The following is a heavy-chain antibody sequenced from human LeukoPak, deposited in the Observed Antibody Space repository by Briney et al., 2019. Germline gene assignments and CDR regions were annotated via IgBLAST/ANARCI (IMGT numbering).Heavy chain of an antibody. V-gene: IGHV2-70*11. Sequence: SGPTLVNPTQTLTLTCTFSGFSLSTSGMCVSWIRQPQEKALEWLARIDWDDDKYYSTSLKTRLTISKDTSKNQVVLTMTNMDPVDTATYYCARITAARLYAFDIWGQGTMVTVSS. CDR2: IDWDDDK. J-gene: IGHJ3*02. D-gene: IGHD6-6*01. CDR1: GFSLSTSGMC. CDR3: ARITAARLYAFDI.